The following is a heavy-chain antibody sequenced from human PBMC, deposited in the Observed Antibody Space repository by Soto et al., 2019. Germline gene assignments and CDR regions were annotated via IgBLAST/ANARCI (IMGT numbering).Heavy chain of an antibody. J-gene: IGHJ6*03. Sequence: TSETLSLTWTVSGSSISNFYWSWIRQPPGKGLEWIGYVYYTGSTSYNPSLKRRVTFSADSSRGQFSLRLNSVTAADTAVYYCPRTLLGPDLLSDSFVTSYYYRPVWGEGPPVPVPS. CDR2: VYYTGST. V-gene: IGHV4-59*08. CDR3: PRTLLGPDLLSDSFVTSYYYRPV. D-gene: IGHD3-9*01. CDR1: GSSISNFY.